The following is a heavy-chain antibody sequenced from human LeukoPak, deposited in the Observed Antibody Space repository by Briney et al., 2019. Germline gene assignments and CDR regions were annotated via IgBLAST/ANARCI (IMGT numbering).Heavy chain of an antibody. D-gene: IGHD2-21*02. CDR2: MNPNSGNT. CDR3: AREGSYCDGGDCYSFDF. V-gene: IGHV1-8*03. Sequence: GASVKVSCKASGYTFTTYDINWVRQATGQGLEWMGWMNPNSGNTGFAQKFQGRVTITRNTSISTAYMELSSLTSDATAVYCCAREGSYCDGGDCYSFDFWGQGTLVTVSS. J-gene: IGHJ4*02. CDR1: GYTFTTYD.